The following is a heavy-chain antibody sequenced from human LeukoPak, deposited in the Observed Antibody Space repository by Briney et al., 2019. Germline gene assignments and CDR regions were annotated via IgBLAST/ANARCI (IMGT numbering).Heavy chain of an antibody. J-gene: IGHJ5*01. CDR1: GFTFDDYA. CDR3: AKAGARHLEWFDY. V-gene: IGHV3-9*01. CDR2: ISWNSGSI. Sequence: GRSLRLSCAASGFTFDDYAMHWVRQAPGKGLEWVSGISWNSGSIGYADSVKGRFTISRDNAKNSLYLQMNSLRAEDTALYYCAKAGARHLEWFDYWGQGTLVTVSS. D-gene: IGHD3-3*01.